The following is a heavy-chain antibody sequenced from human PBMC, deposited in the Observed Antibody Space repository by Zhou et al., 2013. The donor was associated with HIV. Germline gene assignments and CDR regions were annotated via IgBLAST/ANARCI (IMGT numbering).Heavy chain of an antibody. Sequence: QVQLLQSEAEVKPPGASVKVSCKVFGYTLADLAIHWVRLPPGQGLEWMGGFDPEDVMTVYAQRFEGRVSLTQDASSDTAYMSMAGLTSDDTAVYYCATIPHLSGATVDMTAIGGGDYWGRGTPVTVSS. CDR3: ATIPHLSGATVDMTAIGGGDY. J-gene: IGHJ4*02. CDR1: GYTLADLA. CDR2: FDPEDVMT. V-gene: IGHV1-24*01. D-gene: IGHD3-16*01.